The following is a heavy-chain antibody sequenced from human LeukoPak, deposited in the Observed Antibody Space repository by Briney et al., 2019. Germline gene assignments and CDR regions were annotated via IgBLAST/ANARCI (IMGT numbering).Heavy chain of an antibody. D-gene: IGHD3-10*01. V-gene: IGHV4-39*07. CDR2: IHHTGTT. Sequence: SETLSLTCTVSGGSISTNAYYRGWIRQPPGKGLEWITEIHHTGTTYYTPSLKSRVTISVDTSNNHFSLKLNSVTAADTAVYYCARVTYNGYQHFDYWGQGILVTVSS. CDR1: GGSISTNAYY. J-gene: IGHJ4*02. CDR3: ARVTYNGYQHFDY.